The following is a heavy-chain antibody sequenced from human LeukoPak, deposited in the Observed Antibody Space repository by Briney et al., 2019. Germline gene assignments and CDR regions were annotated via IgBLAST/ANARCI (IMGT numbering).Heavy chain of an antibody. CDR3: AKDRPNYFGTNGHYYRRDGDF. D-gene: IGHD3-22*01. V-gene: IGHV3-23*01. Sequence: GGSLRLSCAASEFTFSIYAMSWVRQAPGRGLEWVASITSTGESTWYAGSVKGRFTISRDNSKYTVCLQMNSLRAEDTAIYYRAKDRPNYFGTNGHYYRRDGDFWGQGTLVTVSS. CDR1: EFTFSIYA. J-gene: IGHJ4*02. CDR2: ITSTGEST.